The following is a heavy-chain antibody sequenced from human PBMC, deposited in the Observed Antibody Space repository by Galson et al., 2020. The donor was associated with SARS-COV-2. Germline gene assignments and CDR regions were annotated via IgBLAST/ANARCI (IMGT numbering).Heavy chain of an antibody. V-gene: IGHV4-61*02. Sequence: SETLSLTCTVSGGSISSDHTYWSWIRQPAGKGLEWLGRISTSGSTNYNPSLKSRVTISVDTSKKQFFLNLSSVTAADTAVYYCARDLTYYFDTSGLHSDAFDVWGQGTMVTVSS. J-gene: IGHJ3*01. D-gene: IGHD3-22*01. CDR1: GGSISSDHTY. CDR3: ARDLTYYFDTSGLHSDAFDV. CDR2: ISTSGST.